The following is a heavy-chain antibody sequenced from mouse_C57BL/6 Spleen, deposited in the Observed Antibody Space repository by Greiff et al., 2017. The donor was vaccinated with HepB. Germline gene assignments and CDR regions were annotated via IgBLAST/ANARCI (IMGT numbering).Heavy chain of an antibody. CDR2: INPSNGGT. Sequence: QVQLQQPGTELVKPGASVKLSCKASGYTFTSYWMHWVKQRPGQGLEWIGNINPSNGGTNHNEKFKSKATLTVDKSSSTAYMQLSSLTSEDSAVYYCARSEVTPVVAFYYYAMDYWGQGTSVTVSS. CDR1: GYTFTSYW. V-gene: IGHV1-53*01. J-gene: IGHJ4*01. CDR3: ARSEVTPVVAFYYYAMDY. D-gene: IGHD1-1*01.